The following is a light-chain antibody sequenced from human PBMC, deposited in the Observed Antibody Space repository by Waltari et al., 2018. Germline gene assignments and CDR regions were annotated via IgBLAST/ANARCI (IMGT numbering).Light chain of an antibody. Sequence: DIQMTQSPSSLSASVGDRVTITCQASQDITNYLHWYQQRPGKAPKLLFYDASKLETGVPSRFSGSGSGTDFTFTISSLQPEDIATYYCQQYDNLPWTFGQGTKVEIK. CDR3: QQYDNLPWT. CDR1: QDITNY. V-gene: IGKV1-33*01. J-gene: IGKJ1*01. CDR2: DAS.